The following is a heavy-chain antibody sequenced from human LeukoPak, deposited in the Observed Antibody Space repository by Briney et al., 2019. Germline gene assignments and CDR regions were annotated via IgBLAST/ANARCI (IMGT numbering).Heavy chain of an antibody. CDR1: GGSISSGDYY. CDR2: IYYSGST. CDR3: ARADWEAYGMDV. D-gene: IGHD3/OR15-3a*01. J-gene: IGHJ6*02. Sequence: SETLSLTCTVSGGSISSGDYYWSWIRQPPGKGLEWIGYIYYSGSTYYNPSLKSRVTISVDTSKNQFSLKLSSVTAADTAVYYCARADWEAYGMDVWGQGTTVTVSS. V-gene: IGHV4-30-4*01.